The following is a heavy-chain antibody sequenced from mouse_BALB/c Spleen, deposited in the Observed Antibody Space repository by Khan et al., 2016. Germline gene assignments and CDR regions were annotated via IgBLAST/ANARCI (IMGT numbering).Heavy chain of an antibody. CDR1: GDSITSGY. D-gene: IGHD1-1*01. V-gene: IGHV3-8*02. CDR2: ISYSGST. Sequence: EVELVESGPSLVKPSQTLSLTCSVTGDSITSGYWNWIRKFPGKKLEYMGYISYSGSTYYNPSLKSRISITRDTSKNQYYLQLNSVTTEDTATYYCASDGTRENAMDYWGQGTSVTVSS. CDR3: ASDGTRENAMDY. J-gene: IGHJ4*01.